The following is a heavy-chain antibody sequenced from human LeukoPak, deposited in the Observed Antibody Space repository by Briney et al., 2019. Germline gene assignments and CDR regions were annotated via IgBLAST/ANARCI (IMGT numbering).Heavy chain of an antibody. J-gene: IGHJ4*02. D-gene: IGHD1-26*01. CDR1: GFTFSNYG. Sequence: GRSLRLSCAASGFTFSNYGMHWVRQAPGKGLEWVSVISCDGSNKYYADSVKGRFTISRDNSKNTLYPQMNSLRAEDTAMYYCAKNSGSTALWGQGTLVTVSS. V-gene: IGHV3-30*18. CDR3: AKNSGSTAL. CDR2: ISCDGSNK.